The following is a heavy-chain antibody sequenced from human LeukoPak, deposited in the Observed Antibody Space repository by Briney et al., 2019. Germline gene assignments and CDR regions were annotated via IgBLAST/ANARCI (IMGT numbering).Heavy chain of an antibody. V-gene: IGHV3-23*01. D-gene: IGHD3-22*01. J-gene: IGHJ4*02. CDR1: GFTFSSYA. Sequence: GGSLRLSCAASGFTFSSYAMSWVPQAQGKGWEGGSALSGSGGSTYYADAVKGRFTISRDNSKNTLYLKMNSQRAEDKAVYYCAKASGADSSGYFVTLFYWGQGTLVTVSS. CDR2: LSGSGGST. CDR3: AKASGADSSGYFVTLFY.